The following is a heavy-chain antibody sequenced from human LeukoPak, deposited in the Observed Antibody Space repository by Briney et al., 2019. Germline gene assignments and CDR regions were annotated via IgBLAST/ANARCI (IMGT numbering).Heavy chain of an antibody. J-gene: IGHJ4*02. CDR3: ARSTTYYFDSSGYPVFDY. V-gene: IGHV4-59*01. Sequence: PSETLSLTCTVSGGSIRSYYWSWIRQPPGKGLEWIGYIYYSRSTNYNPSLKSRVSISVDTSKNQFSLKLSSVTAADTAVYYCARSTTYYFDSSGYPVFDYWGQGTLVTVSS. CDR2: IYYSRST. CDR1: GGSIRSYY. D-gene: IGHD3-22*01.